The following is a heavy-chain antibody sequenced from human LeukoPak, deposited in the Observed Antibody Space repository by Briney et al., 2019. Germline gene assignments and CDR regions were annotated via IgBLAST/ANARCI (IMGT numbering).Heavy chain of an antibody. Sequence: ASVKVSCKASGYTFTRYLMHWVRQAPGQGLEWMGWIDPNSGGTNYAQKLQGRATMTRDTSINPAFMALSRLRSDDSAVYYCASAAVYGDPTNPYFDYWGQGTLVTVSS. J-gene: IGHJ4*02. D-gene: IGHD4-17*01. CDR2: IDPNSGGT. CDR3: ASAAVYGDPTNPYFDY. V-gene: IGHV1-2*02. CDR1: GYTFTRYL.